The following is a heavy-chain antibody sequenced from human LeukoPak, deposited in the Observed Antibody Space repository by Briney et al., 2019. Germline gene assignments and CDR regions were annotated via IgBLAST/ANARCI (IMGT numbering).Heavy chain of an antibody. CDR1: GFTVSSNY. CDR3: AKSIIPYNWNALDP. CDR2: ISGSGGST. V-gene: IGHV3-23*01. Sequence: PGGSLRLSCAASGFTVSSNYMSWVRQAPGKGLEWVSAISGSGGSTYYADSVKGRFTISRDNSKNTLYLQMNSLRAEDTAVYYCAKSIIPYNWNALDPWGQGTLVTVSS. J-gene: IGHJ5*02. D-gene: IGHD1-1*01.